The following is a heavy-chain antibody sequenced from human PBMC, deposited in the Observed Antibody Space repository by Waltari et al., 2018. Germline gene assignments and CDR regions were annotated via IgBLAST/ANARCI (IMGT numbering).Heavy chain of an antibody. D-gene: IGHD3-3*01. J-gene: IGHJ4*02. CDR2: IYYSGST. V-gene: IGHV4-59*01. CDR3: ARGPYDFWSGYLSAAFDY. CDR1: GGSISSYY. Sequence: QVQLQESGPGLVKPSETLSLTCTVSGGSISSYYWSWIRQPPGKGLEWIGYIYYSGSTNYNPSLKSRVTISVDTSKNQFSLKLSSVTAADTAVYYCARGPYDFWSGYLSAAFDYWGQGTLVTVSS.